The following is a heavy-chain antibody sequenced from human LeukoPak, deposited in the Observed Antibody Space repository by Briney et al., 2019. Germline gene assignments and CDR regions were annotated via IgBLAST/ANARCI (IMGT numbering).Heavy chain of an antibody. J-gene: IGHJ4*02. CDR1: GFTFSSYG. V-gene: IGHV3-33*01. CDR2: IWYDGGSK. D-gene: IGHD2-21*02. Sequence: GGSLRLSCAASGFTFSSYGMHWVRQAPGKGLEWVAVIWYDGGSKYYADSVKGRFTISRDNSKNTLYLQMNSLRAEDTAVYYCAREPSHIVVVTASFDYWGQGTLVTVSS. CDR3: AREPSHIVVVTASFDY.